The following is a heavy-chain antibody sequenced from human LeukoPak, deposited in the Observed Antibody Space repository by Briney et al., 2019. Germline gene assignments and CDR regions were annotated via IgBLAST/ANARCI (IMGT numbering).Heavy chain of an antibody. Sequence: ASVKVSCKASGYTFTGYYMHWVRQAPGQGLEWMGRINPNSGGTNYAQKFQGRVTMTRDTSTSTAYMELSRLRSDDTAVYYCARGGYSGYDFSDYWGQGNLVTVSS. D-gene: IGHD5-12*01. CDR3: ARGGYSGYDFSDY. J-gene: IGHJ4*02. CDR1: GYTFTGYY. V-gene: IGHV1-2*06. CDR2: INPNSGGT.